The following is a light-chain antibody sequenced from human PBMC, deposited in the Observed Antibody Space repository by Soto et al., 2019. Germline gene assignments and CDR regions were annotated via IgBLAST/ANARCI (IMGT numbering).Light chain of an antibody. J-gene: IGKJ1*01. CDR1: QSGLYRSDNKNY. CDR2: WAS. CDR3: QQYYSTPWT. Sequence: DIVMTQSPDSLAVSLGERATINCKSSQSGLYRSDNKNYLAWYQQKQGQPPKLLIYWASTRESGVPDRFSGSGSGTDFTLTISSLQAEDVAVYYCQQYYSTPWTFGQGTKVEIK. V-gene: IGKV4-1*01.